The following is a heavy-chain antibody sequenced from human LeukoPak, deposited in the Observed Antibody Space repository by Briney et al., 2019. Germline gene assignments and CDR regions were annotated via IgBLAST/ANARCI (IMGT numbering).Heavy chain of an antibody. D-gene: IGHD5-24*01. J-gene: IGHJ6*02. CDR2: FYHSGST. V-gene: IGHV4-59*12. CDR3: ARNIELATIRGGPDYNALDV. CDR1: GGFNTHYY. Sequence: PSETLSLTCSVSGGFNTHYYWSWIRQPPGKGLEWIGYFYHSGSTNYNPSLKSRVTISVDTSKNHFSLKLSSVTGADTAVYYCARNIELATIRGGPDYNALDVWGQGTTVAVSS.